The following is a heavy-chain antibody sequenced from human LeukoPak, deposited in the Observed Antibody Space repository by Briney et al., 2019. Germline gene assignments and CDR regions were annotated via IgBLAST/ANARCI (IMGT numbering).Heavy chain of an antibody. Sequence: SVKVSCKASGGTFSSYTISWVRQAPGQGLEWMGRIISILGIANYAQKFQGRVTITADKSTSTAYMELSSLSSEDTAVYYCARESGDDSSGYTFDYWGQGTLVTVSS. CDR3: ARESGDDSSGYTFDY. CDR1: GGTFSSYT. CDR2: IISILGIA. J-gene: IGHJ4*02. D-gene: IGHD3-22*01. V-gene: IGHV1-69*04.